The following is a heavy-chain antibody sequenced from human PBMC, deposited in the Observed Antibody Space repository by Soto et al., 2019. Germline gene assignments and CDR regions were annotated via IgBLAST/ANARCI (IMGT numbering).Heavy chain of an antibody. CDR2: INPNRGAT. CDR3: ARASDLRHCSSDRCYRDHCFDP. D-gene: IGHD2-15*01. Sequence: ASVKVSCKASGYSFTAYYIHWVRQAPGQGLEWMGWINPNRGATNYEQKFRGWVTMTRDTSSNTAYMEVSRLRSDDTAVYYCARASDLRHCSSDRCYRDHCFDPWGQGTLVTVSS. V-gene: IGHV1-2*04. J-gene: IGHJ5*02. CDR1: GYSFTAYY.